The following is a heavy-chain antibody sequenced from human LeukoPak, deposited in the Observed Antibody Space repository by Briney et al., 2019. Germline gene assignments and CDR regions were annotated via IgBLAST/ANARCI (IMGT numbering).Heavy chain of an antibody. V-gene: IGHV3-23*01. Sequence: GGSLRLSCAASGFSFSSYAMNWVRQAPGKGLEWVSAISYSGDETYYADSVKGRFTISRDSSKNTLYVQMNSLRAEDTAVYYCAKTAHDDILTALEYWGQGTLVTVSS. J-gene: IGHJ4*02. CDR3: AKTAHDDILTALEY. D-gene: IGHD3-9*01. CDR2: ISYSGDET. CDR1: GFSFSSYA.